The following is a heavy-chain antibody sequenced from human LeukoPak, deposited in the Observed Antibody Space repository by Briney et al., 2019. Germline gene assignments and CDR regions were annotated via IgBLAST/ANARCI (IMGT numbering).Heavy chain of an antibody. Sequence: PSETLSLTCAVYGGSFSGYYWSWIRQPPGKGLEWIGEINHSGSTNYNPSLKSRVTISVDTSKNQFSLKLSSVTAADTAVYYCASAKVYYDILTGYYKGAFDIWGQGTMVTVSS. CDR2: INHSGST. D-gene: IGHD3-9*01. CDR3: ASAKVYYDILTGYYKGAFDI. CDR1: GGSFSGYY. J-gene: IGHJ3*02. V-gene: IGHV4-34*01.